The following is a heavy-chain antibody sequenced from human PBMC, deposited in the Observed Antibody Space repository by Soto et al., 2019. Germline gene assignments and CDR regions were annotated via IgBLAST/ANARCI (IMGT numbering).Heavy chain of an antibody. CDR3: ARGSGYSSSWWYGFDI. D-gene: IGHD6-13*01. CDR1: GYTFTSHA. Sequence: ASVKVSCKASGYTFTSHAMHWVRQAPGQRLEWMGWINAGNGNTKYSQKFQGRVTITRDTSASTAFMELSSLRSEDAAVYYCARGSGYSSSWWYGFDIWGQGTMVTVSS. V-gene: IGHV1-3*01. J-gene: IGHJ3*02. CDR2: INAGNGNT.